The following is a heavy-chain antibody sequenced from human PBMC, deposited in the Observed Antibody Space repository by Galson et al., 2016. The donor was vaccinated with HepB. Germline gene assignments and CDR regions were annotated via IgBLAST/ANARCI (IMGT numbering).Heavy chain of an antibody. CDR2: IWYDGSNK. CDR3: AKEYQWLAFDY. CDR1: RFTFSTYG. V-gene: IGHV3-33*06. J-gene: IGHJ4*02. D-gene: IGHD6-19*01. Sequence: SLRLSCAASRFTFSTYGMHWVRQAPGKGLEWVAVIWYDGSNKYCADSVKGRFTISRDNSKNTLYLQMSSLRAEDTAVYYCAKEYQWLAFDYWGQGTLVTVPS.